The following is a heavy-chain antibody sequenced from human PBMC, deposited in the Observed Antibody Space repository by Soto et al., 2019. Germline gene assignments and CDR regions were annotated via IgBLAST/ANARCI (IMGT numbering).Heavy chain of an antibody. CDR3: GRGRSGELVVFY. J-gene: IGHJ4*02. CDR1: GYIFTGYY. V-gene: IGHV1-2*02. CDR2: ISPNTGGT. D-gene: IGHD3-16*02. Sequence: RASVKVSCKASGYIFTGYYIHWVRQAPGQGREWMGEISPNTGGTKYAQKFQGRVTMTRDTSITTVYMELSDLSPDDTAMYYCGRGRSGELVVFYWGQGTPVTVSS.